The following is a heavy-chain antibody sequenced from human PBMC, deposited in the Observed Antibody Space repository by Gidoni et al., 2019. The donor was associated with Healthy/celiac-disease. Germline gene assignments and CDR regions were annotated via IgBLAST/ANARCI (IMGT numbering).Heavy chain of an antibody. CDR2: IYYSGST. CDR1: GGSISSGDYY. Sequence: QVQLQESGPGLVKPSQTLSLTCTVSGGSISSGDYYWSWIRQPPGKGLEWIGYIYYSGSTYYNPSLKSRVTISVDTSKNQFSLKLSSVTAADTAVYYCARHSYYYDSSGYGGNWFDPWGQGTLVTVSS. CDR3: ARHSYYYDSSGYGGNWFDP. J-gene: IGHJ5*02. V-gene: IGHV4-30-4*01. D-gene: IGHD3-22*01.